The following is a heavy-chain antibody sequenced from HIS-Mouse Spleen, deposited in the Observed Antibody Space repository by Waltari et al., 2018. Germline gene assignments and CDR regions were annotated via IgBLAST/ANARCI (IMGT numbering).Heavy chain of an antibody. CDR2: IYSSGST. J-gene: IGHJ2*01. V-gene: IGHV4-39*07. D-gene: IGHD6-13*01. Sequence: QLQLQESGPGLVKPSETLSLTCTVSGGSISSSSYYWGWIRQPPGKGLEWIGSIYSSGSTYYSPSLKSRVTISVDTSKNQFSLKLSSVTAADTAVYYCAREIPYSSSWYDWYFDFWGRGTLVTVSS. CDR3: AREIPYSSSWYDWYFDF. CDR1: GGSISSSSYY.